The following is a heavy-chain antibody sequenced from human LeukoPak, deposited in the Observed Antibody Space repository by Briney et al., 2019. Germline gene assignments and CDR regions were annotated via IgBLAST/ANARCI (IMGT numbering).Heavy chain of an antibody. Sequence: HPGGSLRLSCAASGFTFSSYAMTWVRQAPGKGLEWVSAISGSGGSTFYADSVKGRFTISRDSSKNTLYLQLNSLRAEDTAVYYCAKASIPYSSSWYAELAPYYFDYWGQGTLVTVSS. J-gene: IGHJ4*02. CDR2: ISGSGGST. CDR3: AKASIPYSSSWYAELAPYYFDY. CDR1: GFTFSSYA. D-gene: IGHD6-13*01. V-gene: IGHV3-23*01.